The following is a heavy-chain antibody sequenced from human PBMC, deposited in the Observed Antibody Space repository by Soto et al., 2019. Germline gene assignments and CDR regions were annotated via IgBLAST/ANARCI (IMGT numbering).Heavy chain of an antibody. V-gene: IGHV1-69*12. CDR3: ARDRERWLVRYFQH. Sequence: QVQLVQSGAEVKKPGSSVKVSCKASGGTFSSYAISWVRQAPGQGLEWMGGIIPIFGTANYAQKFQGRVTXNAXEXKSTAYMELSSLRSEDTAVYYCARDRERWLVRYFQHWGQGTLVTVSS. J-gene: IGHJ1*01. CDR2: IIPIFGTA. D-gene: IGHD6-19*01. CDR1: GGTFSSYA.